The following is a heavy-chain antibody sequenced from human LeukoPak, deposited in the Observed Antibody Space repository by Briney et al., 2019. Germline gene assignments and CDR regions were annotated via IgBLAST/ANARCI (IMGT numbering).Heavy chain of an antibody. V-gene: IGHV3-74*01. J-gene: IGHJ4*02. CDR1: GFTFSSYW. CDR3: ARQAYQYYDFWSGYHDY. D-gene: IGHD3-3*01. Sequence: PGGSLRLSCAASGFTFSSYWMHWVRQAPGKGLVWVSRINSDGSSTSYADSVKGRFTISRDNAKNTLYLQTNSRRAEDTAVYYCARQAYQYYDFWSGYHDYWGQGTLVTVSS. CDR2: INSDGSST.